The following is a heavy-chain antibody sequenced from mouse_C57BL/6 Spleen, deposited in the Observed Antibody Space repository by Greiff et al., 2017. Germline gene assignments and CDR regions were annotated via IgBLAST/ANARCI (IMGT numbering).Heavy chain of an antibody. CDR2: INPSNGGT. CDR3: ARGEPYYDYDPFDY. D-gene: IGHD2-4*01. Sequence: VQLQQPGTELVKPGASVKLSCKASGYTFTSYWMNWVKQRPGQGLEWIGNINPSNGGTNYNEKFKSKATLTVDKSSSTAYMQLSSLTSEDSAVYYCARGEPYYDYDPFDYWGQGTTLTVSS. V-gene: IGHV1-53*01. J-gene: IGHJ2*01. CDR1: GYTFTSYW.